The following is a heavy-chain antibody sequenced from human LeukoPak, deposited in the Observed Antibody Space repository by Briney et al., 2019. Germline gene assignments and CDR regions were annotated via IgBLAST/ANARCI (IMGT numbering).Heavy chain of an antibody. V-gene: IGHV4-59*08. J-gene: IGHJ3*01. D-gene: IGHD3-16*01. CDR1: GGSISGTYY. CDR3: ARRWVYDKRAFDA. CDR2: IYYTGTT. Sequence: SETLSLTCTVSGGSISGTYYWSWIRQPPGKGLEWIGYIYYTGTTDSNPSLKSRVTISLDTSKNQFSLNLGSVTAADTAVYYCARRWVYDKRAFDAWGQGTMVTVSS.